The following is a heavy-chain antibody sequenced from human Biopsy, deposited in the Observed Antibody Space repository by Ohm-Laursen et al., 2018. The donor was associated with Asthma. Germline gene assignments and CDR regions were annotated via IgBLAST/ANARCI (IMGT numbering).Heavy chain of an antibody. V-gene: IGHV3-30*03. CDR1: GFVFSQCG. Sequence: SLRLSCTASGFVFSQCGMHWVRQGPGKGLEWVALVSSDGHNKYYEDSVKGRFTISRDNSRKRLYLQINRLTVEDSAVYFCARQSGQNYGDSSGFDIWGQGTKVAVSS. CDR2: VSSDGHNK. CDR3: ARQSGQNYGDSSGFDI. D-gene: IGHD3-22*01. J-gene: IGHJ3*02.